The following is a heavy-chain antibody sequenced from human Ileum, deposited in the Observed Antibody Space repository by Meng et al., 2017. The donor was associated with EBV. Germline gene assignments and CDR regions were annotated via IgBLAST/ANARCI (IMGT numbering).Heavy chain of an antibody. CDR1: GYTFTRYP. V-gene: IGHV7-4-1*02. D-gene: IGHD3-22*01. J-gene: IGHJ2*01. CDR2: ISTNTGNP. CDR3: ARGGPYPDSSGFHWYFDL. Sequence: QVQLVQSGSELKKPGASVKVSCMASGYTFTRYPMNWVRQAPGQGLEWMGWISTNTGNPTYAQGFTGRFVFSVDTSVSTAYLQISSLKAEDTAVYYCARGGPYPDSSGFHWYFDLWGRGTLVTVSA.